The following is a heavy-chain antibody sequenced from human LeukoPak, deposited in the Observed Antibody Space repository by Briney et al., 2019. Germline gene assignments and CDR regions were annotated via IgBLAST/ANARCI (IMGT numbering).Heavy chain of an antibody. J-gene: IGHJ4*02. CDR3: ARGVVAAAGRTFDF. CDR1: GVSISSTSYY. CDR2: IYYSGST. D-gene: IGHD6-13*01. V-gene: IGHV4-39*07. Sequence: SETLSLTCTVSGVSISSTSYYWGWIRQPPGKGLEWIASIYYSGSTYYNPSLKSRVTISVDTSKNQFSLKLSSVTAADTAVYYCARGVVAAAGRTFDFWGQGTLVTVSS.